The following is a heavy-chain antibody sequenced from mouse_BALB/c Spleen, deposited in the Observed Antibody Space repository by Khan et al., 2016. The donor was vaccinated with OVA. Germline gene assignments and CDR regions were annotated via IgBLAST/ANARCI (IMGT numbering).Heavy chain of an antibody. CDR3: AMGRTY. CDR1: GYSITSDYA. CDR2: INYSGRT. Sequence: EVQGVESGPGLVKPSQSLSLTCTVTGYSITSDYAWNWIRQFPGNKLEWMGYINYSGRTSYNPSLKSRISVTRDTSKNQFFLQLNSVTTEDTATXYCAMGRTYWGQGTLVTVSA. D-gene: IGHD4-1*01. V-gene: IGHV3-2*02. J-gene: IGHJ3*01.